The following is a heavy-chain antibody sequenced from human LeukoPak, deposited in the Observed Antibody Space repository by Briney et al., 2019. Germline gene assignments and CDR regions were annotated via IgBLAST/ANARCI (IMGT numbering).Heavy chain of an antibody. Sequence: QTGGSLRLSCAASGFTVSSNYMSWVRQAPGKGLEWVSAISGSGGSTYYADSVKGRFTISRDNSKNTLYLQMNSLRAEDTAVYYCAKYLGYCSSTSCYISHPFDYWGQGTLVTVSS. V-gene: IGHV3-23*01. D-gene: IGHD2-2*03. J-gene: IGHJ4*02. CDR1: GFTVSSNY. CDR2: ISGSGGST. CDR3: AKYLGYCSSTSCYISHPFDY.